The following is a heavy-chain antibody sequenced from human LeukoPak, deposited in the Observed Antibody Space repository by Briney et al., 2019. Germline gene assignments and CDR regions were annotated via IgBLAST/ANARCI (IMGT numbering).Heavy chain of an antibody. J-gene: IGHJ4*02. CDR1: GGSMSSYY. Sequence: SETLSLTCTVCGGSMSSYYWSWIRQPPGKGLEWTGYVSYSGSTKYNSSLKSRVTISVDTSKNQFSLKLSSVTAADTAVYYCARNVGGLRGFDYWGQGTLVTVSS. CDR2: VSYSGST. D-gene: IGHD3-10*01. V-gene: IGHV4-59*01. CDR3: ARNVGGLRGFDY.